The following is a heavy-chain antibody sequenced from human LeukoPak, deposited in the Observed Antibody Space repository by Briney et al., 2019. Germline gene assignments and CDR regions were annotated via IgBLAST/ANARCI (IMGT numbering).Heavy chain of an antibody. J-gene: IGHJ5*02. Sequence: SETLSLTCTVSGGSITSGGYYWSWIRQHPGKGLEWIGYIYYSGSTSYNPSLKSRVTISIDTSKNQFSLKLSSVTAADTAVYYCARETDYYDSGGYYLQWFDPWGQGTLVTVSS. V-gene: IGHV4-31*03. CDR2: IYYSGST. D-gene: IGHD3-22*01. CDR3: ARETDYYDSGGYYLQWFDP. CDR1: GGSITSGGYY.